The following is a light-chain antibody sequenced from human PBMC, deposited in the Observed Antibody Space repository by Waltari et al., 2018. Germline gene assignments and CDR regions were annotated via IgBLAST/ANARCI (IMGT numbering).Light chain of an antibody. V-gene: IGLV2-14*03. CDR3: SSYTSSRTS. CDR2: GVT. Sequence: QSALTQPAVVTGSPGQSITISGTGSTSDIATYDYVSWYQQPPGKAPQLLIHGVTHRPSGVSDRFSGSKSGNTASLTISGLQPEDEAVYVCSSYTSSRTSFGEGTRLTVL. CDR1: TSDIATYDY. J-gene: IGLJ2*01.